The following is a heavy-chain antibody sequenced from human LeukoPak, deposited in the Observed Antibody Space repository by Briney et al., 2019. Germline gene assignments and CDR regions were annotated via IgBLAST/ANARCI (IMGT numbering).Heavy chain of an antibody. Sequence: PGGSLRLSCAASGFTFSSYEMNWVRQAPGKGLEWVSYISSSGSTIYYADSVKGRFTISRDNAKNSLYLQMNSLRAEDTAVYYCARSGSFLVLTPDYWGQGTLVTVSS. D-gene: IGHD4/OR15-4a*01. CDR3: ARSGSFLVLTPDY. V-gene: IGHV3-48*03. CDR2: ISSSGSTI. CDR1: GFTFSSYE. J-gene: IGHJ4*02.